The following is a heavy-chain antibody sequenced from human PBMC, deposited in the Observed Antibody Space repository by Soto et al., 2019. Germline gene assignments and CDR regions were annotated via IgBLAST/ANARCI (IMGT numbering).Heavy chain of an antibody. V-gene: IGHV3-74*01. D-gene: IGHD2-21*02. Sequence: VGLQRLSCAASGLTFISYWMHWVRQAPGKGLVWVSRINSDGSSTSYADSVKGRFTISRDNAKNTLYLQMNSLRAEDTAVYYCARGLYLAYCGGDCYPDYWGQGTLVTVSS. CDR2: INSDGSST. CDR3: ARGLYLAYCGGDCYPDY. J-gene: IGHJ4*02. CDR1: GLTFISYW.